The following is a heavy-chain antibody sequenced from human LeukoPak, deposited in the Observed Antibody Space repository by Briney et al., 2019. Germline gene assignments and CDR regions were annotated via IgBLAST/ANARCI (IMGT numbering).Heavy chain of an antibody. CDR2: ISSSSSTI. V-gene: IGHV3-48*04. D-gene: IGHD1-1*01. CDR1: GFTFSSYS. J-gene: IGHJ3*02. CDR3: ARGRPLDWAFDI. Sequence: GGSLRLSCAASGFTFSSYSMNWVRQAPGKGLEWVSYISSSSSTIYYADSVKGRFTISRDNAKNSLYLQMNSLRAEDTAVYYCARGRPLDWAFDIWGQGRMVTVSS.